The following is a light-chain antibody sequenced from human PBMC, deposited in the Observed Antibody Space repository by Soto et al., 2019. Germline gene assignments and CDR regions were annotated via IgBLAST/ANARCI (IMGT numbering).Light chain of an antibody. Sequence: EIVLTQSPGTLSLSPWERATLSCRASQSVSSSYLAWYQQNPGQAPRLLIHGASSRATGIPDRFSGSGSGTDFTLTISRLEPEDFAVYYCQQYGSSPVTFGQGTKVDNK. CDR2: GAS. V-gene: IGKV3-20*01. CDR1: QSVSSSY. J-gene: IGKJ1*01. CDR3: QQYGSSPVT.